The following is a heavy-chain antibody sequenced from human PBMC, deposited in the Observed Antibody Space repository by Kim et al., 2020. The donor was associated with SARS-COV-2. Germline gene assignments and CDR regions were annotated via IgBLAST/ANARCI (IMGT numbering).Heavy chain of an antibody. CDR3: AKGGNTIPELIDF. J-gene: IGHJ4*02. Sequence: VASLKGRFSISRDNSKETLFLQMNSLRPEDTALYFWAKGGNTIPELIDFWGQGTLVTVSS. D-gene: IGHD5-18*01. V-gene: IGHV3-30*02.